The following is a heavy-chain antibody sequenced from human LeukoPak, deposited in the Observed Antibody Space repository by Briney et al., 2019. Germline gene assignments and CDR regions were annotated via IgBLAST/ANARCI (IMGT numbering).Heavy chain of an antibody. Sequence: ASVKVSCKASGGTFSSYAISWVRQAPGQGLEWMGRIIPILGIANYAQKFQGRVTITADKSTSTAYMELSSLRSEDTAVYYCARGNSIAAFDIWGQGTMVTVSS. CDR1: GGTFSSYA. CDR2: IIPILGIA. J-gene: IGHJ3*02. D-gene: IGHD5-24*01. CDR3: ARGNSIAAFDI. V-gene: IGHV1-69*04.